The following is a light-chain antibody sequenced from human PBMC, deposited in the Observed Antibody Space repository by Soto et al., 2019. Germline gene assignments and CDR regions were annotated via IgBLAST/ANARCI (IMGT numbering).Light chain of an antibody. CDR3: QHYYTSYTT. CDR1: QSVTSNY. CDR2: GVS. J-gene: IGKJ1*01. V-gene: IGKV3-20*01. Sequence: EIVLTPSPATLSLSPGERATLSCGASQSVTSNYLAWYQRKPGQAPRLLIFGVSTKATGIPDRFIGSGSGTNITLTSSRLEPEDSAVYYCQHYYTSYTTFGQGTKVDIK.